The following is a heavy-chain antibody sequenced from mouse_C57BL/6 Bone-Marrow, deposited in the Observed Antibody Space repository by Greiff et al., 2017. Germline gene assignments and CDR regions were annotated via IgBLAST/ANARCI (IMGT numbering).Heavy chain of an antibody. CDR1: GYTFTDHY. CDR3: ARDDGDFFEY. V-gene: IGHV1-76*01. CDR2: IYPGSGNT. D-gene: IGHD2-3*01. J-gene: IGHJ2*01. Sequence: VKLLESGAEVVRPGASVKLSCKASGYTFTDHYINWVKQRPGQGLEWIARIYPGSGNTYYNEKFKGKATLTAEKSSNTAYMQLSSLTSEDSAVYFCARDDGDFFEYWGQGTTLTVSS.